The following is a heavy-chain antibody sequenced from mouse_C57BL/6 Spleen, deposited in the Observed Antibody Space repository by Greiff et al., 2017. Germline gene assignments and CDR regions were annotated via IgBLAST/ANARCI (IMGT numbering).Heavy chain of an antibody. V-gene: IGHV5-17*01. CDR2: ISSGSSTI. D-gene: IGHD3-3*01. J-gene: IGHJ2*01. CDR3: ARGDCFDY. Sequence: DVMLVESGGGLVKPGGSLKLSCAASGFTFSDYGMHWVRQAPEKGLEWVAYISSGSSTIYYADTVKGRFTISRDNAKNTLFLRMTSLRSEDTAMYYCARGDCFDYWGQGTTLTVSS. CDR1: GFTFSDYG.